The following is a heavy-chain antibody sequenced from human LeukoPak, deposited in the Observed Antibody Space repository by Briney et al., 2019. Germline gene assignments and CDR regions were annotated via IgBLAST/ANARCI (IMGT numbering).Heavy chain of an antibody. Sequence: PGGSLRLSCAASGFIFSSYGMHWVRQAPGKGLEWVAVISYDGSNKYYADSVKGRFTISRDNSKNTLYLQMNSLRAEDTAVYYCAKEGCSGGSCYWGDYYYYYGMDVWGKGTTVTVSS. CDR1: GFIFSSYG. D-gene: IGHD2-15*01. J-gene: IGHJ6*04. V-gene: IGHV3-30*18. CDR3: AKEGCSGGSCYWGDYYYYYGMDV. CDR2: ISYDGSNK.